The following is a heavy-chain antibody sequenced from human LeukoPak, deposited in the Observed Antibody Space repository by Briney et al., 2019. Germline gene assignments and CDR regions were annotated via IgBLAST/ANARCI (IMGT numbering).Heavy chain of an antibody. V-gene: IGHV4-31*03. CDR1: GDSITSRTYY. Sequence: SETLSLTSSVSGDSITSRTYYWTWIRQHPEKGLEWIGYIWNSGSTNYNPALKSRVTISVDTSKNQFSLKLTSVTAADTAIYYCARDVSSMFPNYFDPWGQGIPVIVSS. CDR2: IWNSGST. CDR3: ARDVSSMFPNYFDP. D-gene: IGHD6-6*01. J-gene: IGHJ5*02.